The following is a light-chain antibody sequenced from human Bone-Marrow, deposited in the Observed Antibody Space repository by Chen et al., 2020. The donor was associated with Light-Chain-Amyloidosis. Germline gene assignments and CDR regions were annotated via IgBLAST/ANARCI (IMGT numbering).Light chain of an antibody. CDR2: DDS. V-gene: IGLV3-21*02. J-gene: IGLJ2*01. CDR1: NIARDS. CDR3: QVWDSSSNHVI. Sequence: YPLTQRASVSVCPGQTARISCGGKNIARDSVPWYQLKAGQAPVVLVYDDSDRLSGVPERFSGSKSGIPATLTIDRVEDGDEAGYYCQVWDSSSNHVIFGGGTQLTVL.